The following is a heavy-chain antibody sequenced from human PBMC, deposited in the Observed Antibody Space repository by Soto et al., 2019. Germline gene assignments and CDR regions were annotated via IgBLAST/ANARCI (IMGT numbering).Heavy chain of an antibody. CDR3: ARRNNWNLSYFDL. J-gene: IGHJ4*02. V-gene: IGHV1-69*02. CDR1: GGTFSSYT. D-gene: IGHD1-20*01. CDR2: IIPILGIA. Sequence: GASVKVSCKASGGTFSSYTISWVRQAPGQGLEWMGRIIPILGIANYAQKFQGRVTITADKSTSTAYMELSSLRSEDTAVYYCARRNNWNLSYFDLWGQGTLVTVSS.